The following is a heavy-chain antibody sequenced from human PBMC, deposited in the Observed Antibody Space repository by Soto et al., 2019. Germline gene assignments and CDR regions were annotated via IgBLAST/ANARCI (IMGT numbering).Heavy chain of an antibody. J-gene: IGHJ4*02. CDR2: IYYSGRT. Sequence: SETLSLTCTVSGGSISSGGYFWSWVRQHPGKGLEWIGNIYYSGRTYYNPSLKSRVTISVDTSKNQFSLKLSSVTAADTAVYYCARFAKEENPKVGSWYYFDYWGQGTRVTISS. CDR3: ARFAKEENPKVGSWYYFDY. CDR1: GGSISSGGYF. V-gene: IGHV4-31*03. D-gene: IGHD6-13*01.